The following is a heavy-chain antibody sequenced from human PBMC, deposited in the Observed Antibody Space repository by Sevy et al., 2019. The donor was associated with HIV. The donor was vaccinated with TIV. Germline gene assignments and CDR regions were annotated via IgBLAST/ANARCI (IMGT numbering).Heavy chain of an antibody. J-gene: IGHJ4*02. CDR1: GFTFSSYE. D-gene: IGHD2-2*01. CDR3: ARAIWIPGIVVVPAALGY. CDR2: ISSSGRTI. V-gene: IGHV3-48*03. Sequence: GGSLRLSCAASGFTFSSYEMNWVRQAPGKGLEWVSYISSSGRTIDYADSVKGRFTISRDNAKNSLYLQMNSLRAEDTASYHFARAIWIPGIVVVPAALGYWGQGTLVTVSS.